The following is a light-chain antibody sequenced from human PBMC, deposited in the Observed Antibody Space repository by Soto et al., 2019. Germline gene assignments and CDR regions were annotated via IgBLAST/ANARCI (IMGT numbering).Light chain of an antibody. CDR2: DAS. J-gene: IGKJ5*01. V-gene: IGKV3-11*01. Sequence: EIVLTQSPATLSLSPGERATLFCTASQSVSSYVAWYQQKPGQPPRLLLYDASNRATGVPARFTGSGSGTYFTLTISRLEPEDFAVYYCQQRSKWITFGQGTRLEI. CDR1: QSVSSY. CDR3: QQRSKWIT.